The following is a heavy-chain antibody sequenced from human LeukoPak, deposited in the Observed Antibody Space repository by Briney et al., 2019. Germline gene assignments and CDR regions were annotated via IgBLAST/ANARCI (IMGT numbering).Heavy chain of an antibody. CDR2: MNPNSGNT. CDR1: GYTFTSYY. J-gene: IGHJ3*02. V-gene: IGHV1-8*02. D-gene: IGHD1-1*01. Sequence: ASVKVSCKASGYTFTSYYMHWVRQAPGQGLEWMGWMNPNSGNTGYAEKFQGRVSMTRDNPMSTAYLELSGLRPDDTAVYYCARARTDLESGDLSYAFEIWGQGTMITVS. CDR3: ARARTDLESGDLSYAFEI.